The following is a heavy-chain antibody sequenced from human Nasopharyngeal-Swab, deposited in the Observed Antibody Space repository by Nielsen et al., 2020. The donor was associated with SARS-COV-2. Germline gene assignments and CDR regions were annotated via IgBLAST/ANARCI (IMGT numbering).Heavy chain of an antibody. CDR3: AKDFAPGTYDSGSYFGY. CDR1: GFTVSSNY. J-gene: IGHJ4*02. D-gene: IGHD3-10*01. Sequence: GGSLRLSCAASGFTVSSNYMSWVRQAPGKGLEWVSVIYSGGSTYYADSVKGRFTISRDNSKNTLYLQMNSLRAEDTAVYYCAKDFAPGTYDSGSYFGYWGQGTLVTVSS. CDR2: IYSGGST. V-gene: IGHV3-66*01.